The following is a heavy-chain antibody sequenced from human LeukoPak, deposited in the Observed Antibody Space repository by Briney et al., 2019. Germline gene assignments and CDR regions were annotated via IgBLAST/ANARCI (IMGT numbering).Heavy chain of an antibody. CDR3: AREKDGYNYYYYYGMDV. Sequence: SVKVSCKASGGTFSSYAISWVRQAPGQGLEWMGRIIPILGIAKYAQKFQGRVTITADKSTSTAYMELSSLRSEDTAVYYCAREKDGYNYYYYYGMDVWGQGTTVTVSS. CDR1: GGTFSSYA. V-gene: IGHV1-69*04. J-gene: IGHJ6*02. CDR2: IIPILGIA. D-gene: IGHD5-24*01.